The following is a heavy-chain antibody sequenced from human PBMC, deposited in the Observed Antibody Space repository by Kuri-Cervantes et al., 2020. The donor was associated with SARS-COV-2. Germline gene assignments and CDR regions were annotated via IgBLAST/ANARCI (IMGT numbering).Heavy chain of an antibody. D-gene: IGHD3-16*01. CDR3: ARGAANYYYMDV. CDR2: ISSDGSNK. J-gene: IGHJ6*03. V-gene: IGHV3-30*03. CDR1: GFTFSSYG. Sequence: GESLKISCAASGFTFSSYGMHWVRQAPGKGLEWVTVISSDGSNKYHADSVKGRFTISRDNSKNTVSLHMNSLRAEDTAMYYCARGAANYYYMDVWGKGTTVTVSS.